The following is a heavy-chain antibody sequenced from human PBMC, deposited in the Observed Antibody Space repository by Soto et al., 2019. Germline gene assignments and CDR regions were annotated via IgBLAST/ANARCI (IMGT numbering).Heavy chain of an antibody. J-gene: IGHJ4*02. CDR1: GFTFSSYA. V-gene: IGHV3-30-3*01. D-gene: IGHD2-21*02. CDR2: ISYDGSNK. Sequence: QVQLVESGGGVVQPGRSLRLSCAASGFTFSSYAMHWVRQAPGKGLEWVAVISYDGSNKYYADSVKGRFTISRDNSKNTLYLQMNSLRAEDTAVYYCARDPTRYCGGDCDYYFDYWGQGTLVTVSS. CDR3: ARDPTRYCGGDCDYYFDY.